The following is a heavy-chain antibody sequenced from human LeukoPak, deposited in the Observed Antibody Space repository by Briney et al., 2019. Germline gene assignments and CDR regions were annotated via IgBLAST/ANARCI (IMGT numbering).Heavy chain of an antibody. CDR3: ARTYYYGSGSYRDYYYGMDV. V-gene: IGHV4-4*07. J-gene: IGHJ6*02. CDR1: GGSISSYY. Sequence: SETLSLTCTVSGGSISSYYWSWIRQPAGKGLEWIGRIYTSGSTNYNPSLKSRVTMSVDTSKNQFSLKLSSVTAADTAVYYCARTYYYGSGSYRDYYYGMDVWGQGTTVTVSS. CDR2: IYTSGST. D-gene: IGHD3-10*01.